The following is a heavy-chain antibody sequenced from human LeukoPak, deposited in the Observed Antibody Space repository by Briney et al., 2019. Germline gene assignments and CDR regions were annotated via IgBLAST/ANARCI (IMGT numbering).Heavy chain of an antibody. Sequence: VSVKVSCKASGYTFTGYYMHWVRQAPGQGLEWMGWINPNSGGTNYAQEFQGRVTMTRDTSISTAYMELSRLRSDDTAVYYCARDPNYYDSSGPPDYWGQGTLVTVSS. J-gene: IGHJ4*02. CDR2: INPNSGGT. V-gene: IGHV1-2*02. D-gene: IGHD3-22*01. CDR1: GYTFTGYY. CDR3: ARDPNYYDSSGPPDY.